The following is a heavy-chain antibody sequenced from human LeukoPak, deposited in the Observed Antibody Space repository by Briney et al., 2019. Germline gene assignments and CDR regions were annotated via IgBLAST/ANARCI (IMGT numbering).Heavy chain of an antibody. CDR2: MNPNSGNT. J-gene: IGHJ4*02. CDR1: GYTFTSYD. CDR3: TRESKRNKGVCYTLFYFDY. Sequence: ASVKVSCKASGYTFTSYDINWVRQAAGQGREWMGWMNPNSGNTGYAQKFQGRVTITKNTSISTAYMELSSLRSEDTAVYYCTRESKRNKGVCYTLFYFDYWGQGTLVTVSS. V-gene: IGHV1-8*03. D-gene: IGHD2-8*01.